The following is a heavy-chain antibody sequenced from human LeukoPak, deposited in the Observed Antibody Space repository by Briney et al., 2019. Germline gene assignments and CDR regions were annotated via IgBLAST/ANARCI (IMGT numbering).Heavy chain of an antibody. CDR1: GFTFSTYV. CDR3: VRGTGY. CDR2: ISSNGDNT. J-gene: IGHJ4*02. V-gene: IGHV3-64D*06. Sequence: GGSLRLSCSVSGFTFSTYVMRWVRQAPGKGLEYVSAISSNGDNTYYAASVKGRFTISRDNSKNTLYLQMSSLRADDTAVYYCVRGTGYWGQGTLVAVSS.